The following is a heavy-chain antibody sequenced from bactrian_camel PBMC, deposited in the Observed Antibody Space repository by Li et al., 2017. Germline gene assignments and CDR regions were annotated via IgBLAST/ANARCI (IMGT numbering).Heavy chain of an antibody. D-gene: IGHD2*01. CDR2: IYTRGGTT. V-gene: IGHV3S31*01. Sequence: VQLVESGGGSVQPGGSLRLSCAASGFAFSYHAMSWVRQAPGKGREGVAAIYTRGGTTNYADSVKGRFTISENNEKTMLYLQMDSLKPEDTAMYYCAADRCYPGWSRTGDEFPYWGRGTQVTVS. CDR3: AADRCYPGWSRTGDEFPY. CDR1: GFAFSYHA. J-gene: IGHJ4*01.